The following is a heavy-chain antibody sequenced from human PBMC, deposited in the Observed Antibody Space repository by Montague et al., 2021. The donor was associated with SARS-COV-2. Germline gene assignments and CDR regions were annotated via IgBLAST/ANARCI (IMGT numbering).Heavy chain of an antibody. V-gene: IGHV4-39*07. Sequence: SETLSLTCTVSGGSISSSSYYWGWIRQSPGKGLEWIGSIYYSGRTYYNPSLKSRVTISVDTSKNQFSLKLSSVTAADTAVYYCARDPRRQPLLYTNGYYYYGMDVWGQGTMVTVSS. CDR1: GGSISSSSYY. CDR2: IYYSGRT. D-gene: IGHD2-2*02. J-gene: IGHJ6*02. CDR3: ARDPRRQPLLYTNGYYYYGMDV.